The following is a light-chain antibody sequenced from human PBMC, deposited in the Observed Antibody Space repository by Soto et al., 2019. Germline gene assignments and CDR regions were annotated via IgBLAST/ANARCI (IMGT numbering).Light chain of an antibody. J-gene: IGKJ5*01. Sequence: AIPLTQSPSSLSASVGDRVTITCRASQGISSALAWYQQKPGKAPKLLIYDASSLESGVPSRFSGSGSGTDFTLTISSLQPEDFATDYCQQFNSYPSFTFGQGTRLEIK. CDR3: QQFNSYPSFT. CDR1: QGISSA. CDR2: DAS. V-gene: IGKV1-13*02.